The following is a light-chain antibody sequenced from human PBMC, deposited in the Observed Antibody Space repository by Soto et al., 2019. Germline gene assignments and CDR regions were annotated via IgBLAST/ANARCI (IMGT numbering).Light chain of an antibody. CDR3: LLYYGGQLGV. Sequence: QAVVTQEPSRTVSPGGTVTLTCATSTEAVTSGYYPNWFQQKPGQAPRALIYSTNNKYSWTPARFSGSLLGGKAALTLSGVQPEDEADYYCLLYYGGQLGVFGGGTKLTVL. V-gene: IGLV7-43*01. CDR1: TEAVTSGYY. J-gene: IGLJ2*01. CDR2: STN.